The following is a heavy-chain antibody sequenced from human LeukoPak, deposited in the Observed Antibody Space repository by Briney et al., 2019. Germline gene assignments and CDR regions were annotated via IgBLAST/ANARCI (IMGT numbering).Heavy chain of an antibody. V-gene: IGHV1-46*01. CDR3: AREQRAGLSGSLGGLFASYYTYYYMDV. CDR2: INPSDGAT. J-gene: IGHJ6*03. CDR1: GNTFTKYY. Sequence: ASVKVSCKASGNTFTKYYIHWVRQAPGQGLAWMGMINPSDGATTYAQRFQGRVTMTRDMSTTTVYKDLRSLRSEDTAVYFCAREQRAGLSGSLGGLFASYYTYYYMDVWGRGTTVTVSS. D-gene: IGHD3-16*01.